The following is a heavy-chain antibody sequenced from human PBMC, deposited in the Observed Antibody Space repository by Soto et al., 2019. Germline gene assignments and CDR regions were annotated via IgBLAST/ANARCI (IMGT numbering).Heavy chain of an antibody. CDR3: ARDIPAPGLVSGYNRALDY. V-gene: IGHV3-30-3*01. J-gene: IGHJ4*02. CDR2: ISYDGSNK. Sequence: QVQLVESGGGVVQPGRSLRLSCAASGFTFSSYAMHWVRQAPGKGLEWVAVISYDGSNKYYADSVKGRFTIARDNSKNTLFLEMNSLRGEDTAVYYCARDIPAPGLVSGYNRALDYWGQGTPVTVSS. CDR1: GFTFSSYA. D-gene: IGHD6-25*01.